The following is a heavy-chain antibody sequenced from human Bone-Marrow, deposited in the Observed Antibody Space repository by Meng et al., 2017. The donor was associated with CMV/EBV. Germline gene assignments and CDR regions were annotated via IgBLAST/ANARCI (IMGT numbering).Heavy chain of an antibody. J-gene: IGHJ6*02. V-gene: IGHV3-66*02. D-gene: IGHD3-3*01. CDR3: ARVSYDFWSGYSAHLHTDYGVDV. CDR1: GFTVSSNY. CDR2: IYSGGSA. Sequence: GGSLRLSCAASGFTVSSNYMSWVRQAPGKGLEWVSVIYSGGSAYYADSVKGRFTISRDNSKNTLYLQMNSLRAEDTAVYYCARVSYDFWSGYSAHLHTDYGVDVWGQGTTVTVSS.